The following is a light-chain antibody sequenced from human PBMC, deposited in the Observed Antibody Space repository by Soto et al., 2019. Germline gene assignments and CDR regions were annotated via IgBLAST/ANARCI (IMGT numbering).Light chain of an antibody. CDR3: QQYNYWPPYT. Sequence: EVVMTQSPATLSASPGERVTLSCRASQNLGSSLAWYQQRPGQAPRLLLYGGSTRATGITARFSGSGSGTEFTVTISSLQSEDFAVYYCQQYNYWPPYTFGQGTNLEFK. V-gene: IGKV3-15*01. J-gene: IGKJ2*01. CDR1: QNLGSS. CDR2: GGS.